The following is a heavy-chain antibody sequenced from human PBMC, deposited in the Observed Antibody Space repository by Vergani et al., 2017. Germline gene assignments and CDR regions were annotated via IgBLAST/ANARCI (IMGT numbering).Heavy chain of an antibody. Sequence: QVQLVQSGAEVKKPGSSVKVSCKASGGTFSSYAISWVRQAPGQGLEWMGRIIPILGIANYAQKFQGRVTITADKSTSTAYMELSSLRSEDTAVYYCARTPHYYDSSGEFDYWGQGTLVTVS. CDR2: IIPILGIA. V-gene: IGHV1-69*04. CDR1: GGTFSSYA. D-gene: IGHD3-22*01. J-gene: IGHJ4*02. CDR3: ARTPHYYDSSGEFDY.